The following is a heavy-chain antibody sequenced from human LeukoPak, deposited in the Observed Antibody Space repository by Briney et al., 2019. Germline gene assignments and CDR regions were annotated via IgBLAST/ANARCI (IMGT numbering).Heavy chain of an antibody. Sequence: PGGSLRLSCAASGFTFSSYGMHWVRQAPGKGLEWVAVISYDGSNKYYADSVKGRFTISRDNSKNTLYLQMNSLRAEDTAVYYCARDFSSYDFWSGYPAWYYGMDVWGQGTTVTVSS. V-gene: IGHV3-30*03. J-gene: IGHJ6*02. CDR2: ISYDGSNK. CDR3: ARDFSSYDFWSGYPAWYYGMDV. CDR1: GFTFSSYG. D-gene: IGHD3-3*01.